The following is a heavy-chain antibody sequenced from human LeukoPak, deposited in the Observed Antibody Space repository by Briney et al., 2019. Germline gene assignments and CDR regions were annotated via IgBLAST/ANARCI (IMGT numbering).Heavy chain of an antibody. CDR3: ARLRYSSGWYSSVNYYMDV. J-gene: IGHJ6*03. D-gene: IGHD6-19*01. V-gene: IGHV4-34*01. CDR1: GGSFSGYY. CDR2: INHSGST. Sequence: PSETLSLTCAVYGGSFSGYYWSWIRQPPGKGLEWIGEINHSGSTNYNPSLKSRVTISVDTSKNQFSLKLSSVTAADTAVYYCARLRYSSGWYSSVNYYMDVWGKGTTVTISS.